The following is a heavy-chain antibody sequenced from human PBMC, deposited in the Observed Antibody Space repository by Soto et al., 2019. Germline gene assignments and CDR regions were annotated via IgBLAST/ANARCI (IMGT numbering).Heavy chain of an antibody. V-gene: IGHV3-23*01. Sequence: EVQLLECGGGLVQPGGSLRLSCAASGFTFSSYAMSWVRQAPGKGLEWVSAISGSGGSTYYADSVKGRFTISRDNSKNTLYLQMNSLRAEDTAVYYCAKAPHKGHYFDYWGQGTLVTVSS. J-gene: IGHJ4*02. CDR2: ISGSGGST. CDR3: AKAPHKGHYFDY. CDR1: GFTFSSYA.